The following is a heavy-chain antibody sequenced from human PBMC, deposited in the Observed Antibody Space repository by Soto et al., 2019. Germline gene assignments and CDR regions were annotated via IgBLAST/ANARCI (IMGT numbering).Heavy chain of an antibody. Sequence: ASVKVSCKASGYTFTSYGISWVRQAPGQGLEWMGWISAYNGNTNYAQKLQGRVTMTTDTSTSTAYMELRSLGSDDTAVYYCARSTRVTSLAYFDYRGPGPLVTVSS. CDR3: ARSTRVTSLAYFDY. J-gene: IGHJ4*02. CDR1: GYTFTSYG. D-gene: IGHD4-17*01. V-gene: IGHV1-18*04. CDR2: ISAYNGNT.